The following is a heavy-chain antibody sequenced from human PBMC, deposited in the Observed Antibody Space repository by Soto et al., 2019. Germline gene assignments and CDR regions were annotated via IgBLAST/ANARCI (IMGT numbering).Heavy chain of an antibody. Sequence: QVQLQVSGPGLEKPSQTLSLTCTVSGGSISSGDYYWSWIRQSPGKGLEWIGHIYDRGSTYSNPSLNSRVFILVDTSKNQFSLNLNSVTAADTAVYYCARGLSGDKVDYWGRGTLVTVSS. CDR1: GGSISSGDYY. CDR2: IYDRGST. J-gene: IGHJ4*02. CDR3: ARGLSGDKVDY. D-gene: IGHD7-27*01. V-gene: IGHV4-30-4*01.